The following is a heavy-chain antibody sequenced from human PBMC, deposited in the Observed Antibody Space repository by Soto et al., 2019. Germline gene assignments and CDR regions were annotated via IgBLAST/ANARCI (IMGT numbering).Heavy chain of an antibody. Sequence: VQLVESGGGVVQPGRSLRLSCATSGFSFSKSGMHWVRQAPGRGLEWVAVIYYDGTNKYYADSVKGRFTISRDNSKNTLYLQMNSLRAEDTAVYYCAKSQDDYSNYAAFDMWGQGSMVTVSS. CDR1: GFSFSKSG. D-gene: IGHD4-4*01. V-gene: IGHV3-33*06. CDR3: AKSQDDYSNYAAFDM. J-gene: IGHJ3*02. CDR2: IYYDGTNK.